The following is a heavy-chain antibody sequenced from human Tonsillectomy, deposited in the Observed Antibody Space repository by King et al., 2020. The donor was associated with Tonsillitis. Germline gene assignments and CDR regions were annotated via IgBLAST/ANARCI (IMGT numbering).Heavy chain of an antibody. CDR3: ARATQGMAAAFDS. CDR1: GYIFICYY. Sequence: VQLVESGAEVKKPGASVKVSCKASGYIFICYYMHWVRQAPGQGLEWMGWVNPNSVGTNHAQKFRGRATMSRETSIKSAFMELGSLRSDETAIYFCARATQGMAAAFDSWGQGALVTVSS. CDR2: VNPNSVGT. J-gene: IGHJ4*02. D-gene: IGHD6-13*01. V-gene: IGHV1-2*02.